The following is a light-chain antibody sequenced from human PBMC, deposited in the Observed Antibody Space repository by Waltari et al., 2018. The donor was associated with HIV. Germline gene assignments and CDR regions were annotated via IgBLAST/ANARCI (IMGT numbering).Light chain of an antibody. V-gene: IGKV4-1*01. Sequence: DIVMTQSPDSLAVSLGERATINCKSSQSLLYSTKNQTFLAWYQQKPRQPPKLLIYWASVRGSGVPDRFSASGSETVFTLTINSLQAEDVALYYCQQYYHTLWTFGRGTKVEIK. CDR1: QSLLYSTKNQTF. CDR3: QQYYHTLWT. J-gene: IGKJ1*01. CDR2: WAS.